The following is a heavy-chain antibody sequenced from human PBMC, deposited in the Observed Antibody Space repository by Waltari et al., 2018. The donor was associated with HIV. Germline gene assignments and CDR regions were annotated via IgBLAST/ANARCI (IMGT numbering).Heavy chain of an antibody. J-gene: IGHJ4*02. Sequence: EVQLVASGGGVVRPGGSLRLPGVASGFTFVDYGMSWVRQAPGKGLESVTGTDWHGASTGYADPGKGQFSISRDKCKNSIFLQMNRQRAEDTALYYCARDYGSGSYYNYWGQGTLVTVSS. CDR3: ARDYGSGSYYNY. D-gene: IGHD3-10*01. V-gene: IGHV3-20*04. CDR1: GFTFVDYG. CDR2: TDWHGAST.